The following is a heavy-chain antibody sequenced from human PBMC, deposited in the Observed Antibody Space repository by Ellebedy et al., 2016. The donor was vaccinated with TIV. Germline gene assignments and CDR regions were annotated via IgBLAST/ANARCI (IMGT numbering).Heavy chain of an antibody. D-gene: IGHD1-26*01. V-gene: IGHV3-21*01. CDR2: ISTITNY. CDR1: GFTFSTYS. J-gene: IGHJ4*02. Sequence: GESLKISCAASGFTFSTYSLNWVRQAPGKGLEWVSSISTITNYADSVRGRFTISRDNAKNSLYLQMNSLRAEDTAVYYCAREWDFHLFDSWGQGTLVTVSS. CDR3: AREWDFHLFDS.